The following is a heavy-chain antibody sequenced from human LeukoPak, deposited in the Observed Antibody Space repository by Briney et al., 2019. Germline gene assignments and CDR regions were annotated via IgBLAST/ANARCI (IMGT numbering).Heavy chain of an antibody. CDR1: GGSISSSSYY. D-gene: IGHD2-15*01. J-gene: IGHJ6*02. CDR2: MYYSGST. V-gene: IGHV4-61*03. Sequence: PSETLSLTCTVPGGSISSSSYYWGWIRQPPGKGLEWIGYMYYSGSTNYNPSLKSRVTMSVDTSKNHFSLKMSSVTAADTAVYYCAREESGSRYYYGMDVWGQGTTVTVSS. CDR3: AREESGSRYYYGMDV.